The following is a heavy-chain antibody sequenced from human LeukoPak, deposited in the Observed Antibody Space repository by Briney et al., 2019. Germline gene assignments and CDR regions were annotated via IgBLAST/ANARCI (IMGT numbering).Heavy chain of an antibody. J-gene: IGHJ6*02. CDR1: GGSFSGYY. CDR2: INHSGST. D-gene: IGHD5-18*01. V-gene: IGHV4-34*01. CDR3: ARGSGYGYSYGRIYYYYYYGMDV. Sequence: SETLSLTCAVYGGSFSGYYWSWIRQPPGKGLEWIGEINHSGSTNYNPSLKSRVTISVDTSKNQFSLKLSSVTAADTAVYYCARGSGYGYSYGRIYYYYYYGMDVWGQGTTVTVSS.